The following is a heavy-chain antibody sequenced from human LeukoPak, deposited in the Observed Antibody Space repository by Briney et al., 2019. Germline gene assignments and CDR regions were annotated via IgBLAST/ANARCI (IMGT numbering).Heavy chain of an antibody. CDR1: GFTVSSNY. V-gene: IGHV3-53*01. Sequence: GGSLRLSCSASGFTVSSNYMSWVRQAPGKGLEWVSVIYSGGATYYTDSVKGRFTISRDNSKNTLYLQMNSLRAEDTAVYYCARDGSSWPTEGWFDPWGQGTLVTVSS. D-gene: IGHD6-13*01. CDR2: IYSGGAT. CDR3: ARDGSSWPTEGWFDP. J-gene: IGHJ5*02.